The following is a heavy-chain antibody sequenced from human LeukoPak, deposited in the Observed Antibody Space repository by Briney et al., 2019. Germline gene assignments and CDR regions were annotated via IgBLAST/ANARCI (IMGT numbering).Heavy chain of an antibody. CDR1: GGSISSYY. D-gene: IGHD5-12*01. CDR2: IHTSGNT. CDR3: ARSSGYDAYYFDY. J-gene: IGHJ4*02. Sequence: SETLSLTCTVSGGSISSYYWTWIRQPAGKGLEWIGRIHTSGNTNYNPSLKSRVTISVDTSKNQFSLKLTSVTAADTAVYYCARSSGYDAYYFDYWGQGTLVTVSS. V-gene: IGHV4-4*07.